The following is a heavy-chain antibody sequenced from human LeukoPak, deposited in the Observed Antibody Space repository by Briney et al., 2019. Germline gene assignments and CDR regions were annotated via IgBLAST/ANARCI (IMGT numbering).Heavy chain of an antibody. J-gene: IGHJ4*02. Sequence: GGSLRLSCAASGFTFSSYAMSWVRQAPGKGLEWVSGISGSGDNTYYADSVKGRFTISRDNSKNTLYLQMNTLRAEDTAVYYCAKTYLGRDSSGLFDYWGQGTLVTVSS. D-gene: IGHD6-19*01. CDR3: AKTYLGRDSSGLFDY. CDR2: ISGSGDNT. V-gene: IGHV3-23*01. CDR1: GFTFSSYA.